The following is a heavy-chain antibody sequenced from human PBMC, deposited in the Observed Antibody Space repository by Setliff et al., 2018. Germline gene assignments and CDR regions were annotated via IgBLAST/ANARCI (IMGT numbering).Heavy chain of an antibody. CDR1: GGTFSSYA. D-gene: IGHD3-10*01. CDR3: AREVRGVIDY. J-gene: IGHJ4*02. V-gene: IGHV1-69*10. Sequence: SVKVSCKASGGTFSSYAISWVRQAPGQGLEWMGGIIPILGIANYAQKFQGRVTITRDTSASTAYMELSSLRSEDTAVYYCAREVRGVIDYWGQGTLVTVSS. CDR2: IIPILGIA.